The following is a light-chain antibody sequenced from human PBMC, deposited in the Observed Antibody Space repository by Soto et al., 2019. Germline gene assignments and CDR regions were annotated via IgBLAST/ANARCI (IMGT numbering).Light chain of an antibody. Sequence: QSVLTQAVSVSRSPGGSITIFCTGTSSDVGGYNYVSWYQHHPGKAPKLMIYDVSNRPSGVSNRFSGSKSGNTASLTISGLQPEDEADYYCSSYTTSNTRQIVFGTGTKVTVL. V-gene: IGLV2-14*03. J-gene: IGLJ1*01. CDR3: SSYTTSNTRQIV. CDR2: DVS. CDR1: SSDVGGYNY.